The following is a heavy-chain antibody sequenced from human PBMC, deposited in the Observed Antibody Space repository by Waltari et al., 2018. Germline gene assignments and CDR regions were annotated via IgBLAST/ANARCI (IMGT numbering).Heavy chain of an antibody. CDR1: GGSFSCYY. J-gene: IGHJ4*02. D-gene: IGHD3-16*01. CDR2: INHSGST. CDR3: ARGRGGELDY. V-gene: IGHV4-34*01. Sequence: QVQLQQWGAGLLKPSETLSLTCAVYGGSFSCYYWSWIRQPPGKGLEWIGEINHSGSTNYNPSLKSRVTISVDTSKNQFSLKLSSVTAADTAVYYCARGRGGELDYWGQGTLVTVSS.